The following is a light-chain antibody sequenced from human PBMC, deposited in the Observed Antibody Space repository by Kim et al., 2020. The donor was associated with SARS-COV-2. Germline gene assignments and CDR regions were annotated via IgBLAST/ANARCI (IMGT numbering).Light chain of an antibody. J-gene: IGLJ3*02. CDR2: RDN. Sequence: GQRVTLSCAGSNSNLGTNYVYWHQQFPGMAPKVLIYRDNERPSGVPGRFSGSKSGTSASLAISGLRSEDEADHYCAAWDDSLSAWLFGGGTQLTVL. V-gene: IGLV1-47*01. CDR1: NSNLGTNY. CDR3: AAWDDSLSAWL.